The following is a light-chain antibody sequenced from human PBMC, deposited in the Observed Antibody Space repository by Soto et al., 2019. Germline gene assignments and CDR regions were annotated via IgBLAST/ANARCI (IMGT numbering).Light chain of an antibody. CDR3: AAWNDSLNGPV. CDR2: SNN. CDR1: SSNIGSNT. Sequence: QSVLTQPPSASGTPGQRVTISCSGSSSNIGSNTVNWYQQLPGTAPKLLIYSNNQRPSGVPDRVSGSKSGTSASLAISGLQSEDEADYYCAAWNDSLNGPVFGGWTKRTVL. J-gene: IGLJ2*01. V-gene: IGLV1-44*01.